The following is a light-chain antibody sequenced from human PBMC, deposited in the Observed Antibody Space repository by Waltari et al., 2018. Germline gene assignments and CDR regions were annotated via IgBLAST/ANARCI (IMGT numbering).Light chain of an antibody. Sequence: DVHMTQSPSSVSASVGDRVTISCRASQGLSTWLAWYQQKPGRAPKLLIHTSSILQSGVPSRFSGSGSVTDFTLTISSLQPEDFATYYCQQANSFPLTFGGGTKVDI. V-gene: IGKV1-12*01. CDR3: QQANSFPLT. CDR2: TSS. CDR1: QGLSTW. J-gene: IGKJ4*01.